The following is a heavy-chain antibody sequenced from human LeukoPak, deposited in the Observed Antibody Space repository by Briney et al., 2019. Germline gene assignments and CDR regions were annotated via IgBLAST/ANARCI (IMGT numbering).Heavy chain of an antibody. CDR3: ARDLRELLGY. D-gene: IGHD1-26*01. CDR2: ISSAGTT. J-gene: IGHJ4*02. CDR1: GFTVSSSY. V-gene: IGHV3-66*01. Sequence: GGSLRLPCAASGFTVSSSYMSWVRQAPGKGLEWVSIISSAGTTYYADSVKGRFTISRDNSKNTVYLQVNSLRDEDTAVYYCARDLRELLGYWGQGTLVTVSS.